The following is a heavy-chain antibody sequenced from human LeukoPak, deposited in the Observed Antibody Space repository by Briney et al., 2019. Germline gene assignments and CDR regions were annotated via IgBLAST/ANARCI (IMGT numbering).Heavy chain of an antibody. V-gene: IGHV3-11*04. CDR2: ISSSGNTI. D-gene: IGHD3-22*01. Sequence: GGSLRLSCVASGFTFSDYYMSWIRQAPGKGLEWVSYISSSGNTIYYADSVKGRFTISRDNSKNTLYLQMNSLRAEDTAVYYCARGGYDSTAGAFDIWGQGTMVTVSS. J-gene: IGHJ3*02. CDR1: GFTFSDYY. CDR3: ARGGYDSTAGAFDI.